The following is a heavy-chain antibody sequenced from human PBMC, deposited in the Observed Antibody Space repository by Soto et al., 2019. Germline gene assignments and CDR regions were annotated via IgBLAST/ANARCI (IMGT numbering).Heavy chain of an antibody. CDR1: GFTFSSYA. D-gene: IGHD6-13*01. J-gene: IGHJ4*02. CDR3: ARDFGSSWRGY. CDR2: ISGSGGST. Sequence: GGSLRLSCAASGFTFSSYAMSWVRQAPGKGLEWVSAISGSGGSTYYADSVKGRFTISRDNSKNTLYLQMNSLRAEDTAVYYCARDFGSSWRGYWGQGTLVSVSS. V-gene: IGHV3-23*01.